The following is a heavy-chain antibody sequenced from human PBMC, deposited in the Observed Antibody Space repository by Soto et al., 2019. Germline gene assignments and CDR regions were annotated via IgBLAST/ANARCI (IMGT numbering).Heavy chain of an antibody. CDR3: AKDQYQLIRRCYGLDV. CDR2: ISYDGSNK. D-gene: IGHD2-2*01. CDR1: GFTFSNYV. J-gene: IGHJ6*02. V-gene: IGHV3-30*18. Sequence: QVQLVESGGGVVQPARSLRLSCAASGFTFSNYVMHWVRQAPGKGLEWVAVISYDGSNKYYADSVRGRFTISRDNSKNTLFLQMNSLRPEDTAVYYCAKDQYQLIRRCYGLDVWGQGTTVTVSS.